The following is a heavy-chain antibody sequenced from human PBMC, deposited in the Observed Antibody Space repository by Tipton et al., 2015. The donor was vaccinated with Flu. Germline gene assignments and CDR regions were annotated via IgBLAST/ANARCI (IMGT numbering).Heavy chain of an antibody. V-gene: IGHV3-11*01. CDR3: ARDHGPVYYYGMDV. J-gene: IGHJ6*02. Sequence: LSLTCVGSGFNFRDYFMSWIRQVPGRGLEWVSYIDSRGGDIFYADSVRGRFAVSRDNANNSMFLQMNSLRADDTAVYYCARDHGPVYYYGMDVWGQGTTVTVSS. CDR2: IDSRGGDI. D-gene: IGHD2-2*01. CDR1: GFNFRDYF.